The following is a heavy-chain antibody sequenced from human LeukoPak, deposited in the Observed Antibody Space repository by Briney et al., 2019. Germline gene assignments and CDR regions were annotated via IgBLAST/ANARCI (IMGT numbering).Heavy chain of an antibody. J-gene: IGHJ5*02. CDR1: GYTFTSYG. CDR3: AREPDYGDYVRWFDP. V-gene: IGHV1-18*01. CDR2: ISAYNGNT. D-gene: IGHD4-17*01. Sequence: ASVKVSCKASGYTFTSYGISWVRQAPGQGLEWMGRISAYNGNTNYAQKLQGRVTMTTDTSTSTAYMELRSLRSDDTAVYYCAREPDYGDYVRWFDPWGQGTLVTVSS.